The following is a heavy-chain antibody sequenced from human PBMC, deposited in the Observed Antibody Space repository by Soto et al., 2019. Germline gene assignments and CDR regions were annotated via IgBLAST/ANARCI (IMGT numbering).Heavy chain of an antibody. Sequence: QVQLQQWGAGLLKPSETLSLTCAVYGGSFSGYYWSWIRQPPGKGLEWIGEINPSGSTNYTPSLKRRVTMAGDTPKNQFSLKLTSVTAADTALYYCARGRDGGAANWGQGTLVTVSS. V-gene: IGHV4-34*01. CDR2: INPSGST. D-gene: IGHD4-17*01. CDR1: GGSFSGYY. J-gene: IGHJ4*02. CDR3: ARGRDGGAAN.